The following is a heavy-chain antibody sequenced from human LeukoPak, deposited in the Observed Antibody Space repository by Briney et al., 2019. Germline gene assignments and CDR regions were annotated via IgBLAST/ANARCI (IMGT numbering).Heavy chain of an antibody. D-gene: IGHD6-13*01. Sequence: SETLSLACTVSGGSISSYYWSWIRQPPGKGVEWIGYIYYSGSTNYNPSLKSRVTISVDTSKNQFSLKLSSVTAADTAVYYCARRIAAAGTYYFDYWGQGTLVTVSS. V-gene: IGHV4-59*08. CDR3: ARRIAAAGTYYFDY. J-gene: IGHJ4*02. CDR1: GGSISSYY. CDR2: IYYSGST.